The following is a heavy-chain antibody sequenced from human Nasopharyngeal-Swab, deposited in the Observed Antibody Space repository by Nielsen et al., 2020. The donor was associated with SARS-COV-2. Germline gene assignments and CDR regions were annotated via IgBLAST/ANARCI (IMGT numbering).Heavy chain of an antibody. CDR2: MNPNSGNT. D-gene: IGHD5-12*01. J-gene: IGHJ6*03. Sequence: WVRQAPGQGLEWMGWMNPNSGNTGYAQKFQGRVTMTRNTSISTAYMELSSLRSEDTAVYYCARGFIVATIFHHYYYMDVWGKGTTVTVSS. V-gene: IGHV1-8*01. CDR3: ARGFIVATIFHHYYYMDV.